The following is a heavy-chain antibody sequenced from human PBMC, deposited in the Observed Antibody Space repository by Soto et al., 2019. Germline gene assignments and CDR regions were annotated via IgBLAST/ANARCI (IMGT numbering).Heavy chain of an antibody. J-gene: IGHJ6*02. V-gene: IGHV1-18*01. CDR3: ARDHGIVVVPAASGGMDV. D-gene: IGHD2-2*01. CDR1: GFTFTSSA. CDR2: ISAYNGNT. Sequence: VKVSCKASGFTFTSSAVQWVRQARGQRLEWMGWISAYNGNTNYAQKLQGRVTMTTDTSTSTAYMELRSLRSDDTAVYYCARDHGIVVVPAASGGMDVWGQGTTVTVSS.